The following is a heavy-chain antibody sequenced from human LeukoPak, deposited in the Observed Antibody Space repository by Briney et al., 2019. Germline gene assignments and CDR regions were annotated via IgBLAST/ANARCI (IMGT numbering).Heavy chain of an antibody. Sequence: GGSLRLSCAASGFTFTDYYMSWIRQAPGKGLEWVSYISSSGRTIYYADSVKGRFTISRDNAKNSLYLQMNSLRAEDTALYYCAREKPFYDSSGYYYPIAFDYWGQGTLVTVSS. CDR1: GFTFTDYY. CDR2: ISSSGRTI. D-gene: IGHD3-22*01. CDR3: AREKPFYDSSGYYYPIAFDY. J-gene: IGHJ4*02. V-gene: IGHV3-11*01.